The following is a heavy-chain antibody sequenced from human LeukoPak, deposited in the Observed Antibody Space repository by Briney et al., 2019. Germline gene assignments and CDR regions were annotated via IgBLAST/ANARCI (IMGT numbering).Heavy chain of an antibody. CDR3: AKGGYFDWLYFDY. D-gene: IGHD3-9*01. Sequence: GGSLRLSCAASGFTFSSYAMSWVRQAPGKGLEWVSAISGSGGGTYYADSVKGRFTISRDNSKNTLYLQMNSLRAEDTAVYYCAKGGYFDWLYFDYWGQGTLVTVSS. V-gene: IGHV3-23*01. CDR2: ISGSGGGT. J-gene: IGHJ4*02. CDR1: GFTFSSYA.